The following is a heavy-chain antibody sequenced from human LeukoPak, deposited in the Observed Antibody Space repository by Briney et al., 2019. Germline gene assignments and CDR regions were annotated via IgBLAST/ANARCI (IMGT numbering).Heavy chain of an antibody. CDR2: IYYSGTT. V-gene: IGHV4-39*07. J-gene: IGHJ4*02. D-gene: IGHD3-22*01. CDR3: VRDVNYYDSSGKIDY. CDR1: GGPISSSSYY. Sequence: SETLSLTCTVSGGPISSSSYYWGWIRQPPWKGLEWIGSIYYSGTTYYNPSLKSRVTISVDTSKNQFSLKLSSVTAADTAVYYCVRDVNYYDSSGKIDYWGQGTLVAVSS.